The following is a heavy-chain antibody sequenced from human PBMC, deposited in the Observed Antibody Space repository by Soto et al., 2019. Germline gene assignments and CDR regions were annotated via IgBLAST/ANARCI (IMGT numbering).Heavy chain of an antibody. CDR1: GFSFRNAW. D-gene: IGHD2-2*01. CDR2: IKSQGDGGTR. Sequence: GGSLRLSCAASGFSFRNAWMSWVRQAPGKGLEWVGHIKSQGDGGTRDYAAPVRGRFTISRDDSKNTLFLQMNSLKNEDTAVYFCTTDLQAYCDGTTCYAGNYYYDDMDVWGQGXTVTVSS. V-gene: IGHV3-15*01. J-gene: IGHJ6*02. CDR3: TTDLQAYCDGTTCYAGNYYYDDMDV.